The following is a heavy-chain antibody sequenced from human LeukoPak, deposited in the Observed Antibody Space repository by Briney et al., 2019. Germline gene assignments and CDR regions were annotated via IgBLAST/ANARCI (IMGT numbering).Heavy chain of an antibody. CDR1: GGSIRSY. CDR3: ARDSGTTGEVKFDP. V-gene: IGHV4-4*07. D-gene: IGHD3-10*01. J-gene: IGHJ5*02. Sequence: KPLETPSLTCTVSGGSIRSYWSWIRQPAGKGLEWIGRIYGSGSTDYNPSLKSRVTMSIDTSKNQFSLNLISVTAADTAVYYCARDSGTTGEVKFDPWGQGTLVTVSS. CDR2: IYGSGST.